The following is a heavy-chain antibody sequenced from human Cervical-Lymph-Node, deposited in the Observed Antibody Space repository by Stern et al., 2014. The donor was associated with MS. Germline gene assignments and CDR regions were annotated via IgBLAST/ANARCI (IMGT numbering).Heavy chain of an antibody. CDR3: ARDGDSSMLGLDV. V-gene: IGHV1-69*01. CDR2: IIPMFGTA. CDR1: GGIISNSG. D-gene: IGHD4-17*01. Sequence: QVQLVESGAEVKQPGSSVKVSCKASGGIISNSGISWVRQAPGQGLEWLGGIIPMFGTANYAQKFQGRVTITADDSTNTVYMDLSSLTSEDTAVYYCARDGDSSMLGLDVWGQGTTVTVSS. J-gene: IGHJ6*02.